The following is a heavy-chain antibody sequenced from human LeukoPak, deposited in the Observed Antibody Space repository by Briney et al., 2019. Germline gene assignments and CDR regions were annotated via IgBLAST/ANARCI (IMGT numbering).Heavy chain of an antibody. V-gene: IGHV3-23*01. Sequence: RGSLRLSCAASGFTFSSYAMNWVRQAPGKGLEWVSVIGGGGDYTYYADSVKGRFTISRDNSKHTLYLQMNSLRAEDTAVYYCAKGLNYGMDVWGQGTAVTVSS. CDR1: GFTFSSYA. CDR2: IGGGGDYT. D-gene: IGHD3-16*01. CDR3: AKGLNYGMDV. J-gene: IGHJ6*02.